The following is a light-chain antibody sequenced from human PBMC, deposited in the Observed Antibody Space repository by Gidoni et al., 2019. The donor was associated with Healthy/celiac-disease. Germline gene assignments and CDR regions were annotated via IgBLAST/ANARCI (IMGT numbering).Light chain of an antibody. J-gene: IGKJ5*01. Sequence: EIVFTQSPGTLSLSPGERATLACRASQSVSSGYLAWYQQKPGDAPRLLICGASSRATGIPDRFSWSGSGTDFTLTISRLEPEDFAVYYCQQYGSLITFGQGTRLEIK. CDR3: QQYGSLIT. CDR2: GAS. CDR1: QSVSSGY. V-gene: IGKV3-20*01.